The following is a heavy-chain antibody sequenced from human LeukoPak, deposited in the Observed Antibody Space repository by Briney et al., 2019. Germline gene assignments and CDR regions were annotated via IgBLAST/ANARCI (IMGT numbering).Heavy chain of an antibody. CDR3: ARDRLGAEYDY. J-gene: IGHJ4*02. V-gene: IGHV3-7*01. CDR1: GFTFSSYW. CDR2: IKQDGTEK. Sequence: GGSLRLSCAASGFTFSSYWMHWVRQAPGKGLEWVANIKQDGTEKYYVDSVKGRFTISRDNAKKSLYLEMNSLRAEDTAVYYCARDRLGAEYDYWGQGTLVSVSS. D-gene: IGHD3-16*01.